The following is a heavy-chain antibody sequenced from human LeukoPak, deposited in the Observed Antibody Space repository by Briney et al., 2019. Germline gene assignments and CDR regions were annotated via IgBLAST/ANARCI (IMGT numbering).Heavy chain of an antibody. CDR2: IYPGDSDT. CDR1: GYSFTSYW. Sequence: GESLKISCKGSGYSFTSYWIGWVRQMPGKGLEWMGIIYPGDSDTRYSPSFQGQVTISADKSISTAYLQWSSLKASETAMYYCARLVGAVAGTRPYYYYGMDVWGQGTTVTVSS. J-gene: IGHJ6*02. V-gene: IGHV5-51*01. D-gene: IGHD6-19*01. CDR3: ARLVGAVAGTRPYYYYGMDV.